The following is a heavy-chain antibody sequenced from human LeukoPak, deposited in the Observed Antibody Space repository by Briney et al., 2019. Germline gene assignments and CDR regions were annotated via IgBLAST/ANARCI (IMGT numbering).Heavy chain of an antibody. CDR2: IKQDGGEK. CDR3: ARAGWYYYDSSSYMDV. J-gene: IGHJ6*03. V-gene: IGHV3-7*01. D-gene: IGHD3-22*01. CDR1: GFTFSSYW. Sequence: PGGSLRLSCAASGFTFSSYWMSWVRQAPGKGLEWVANIKQDGGEKYYVDSVKGRFTISRDNAKNSLYLQMNSLRAEDTAVYYCARAGWYYYDSSSYMDVWGKGTTVTVSS.